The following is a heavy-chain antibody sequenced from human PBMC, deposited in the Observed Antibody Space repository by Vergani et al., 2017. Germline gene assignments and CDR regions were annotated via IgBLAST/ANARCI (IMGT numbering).Heavy chain of an antibody. CDR3: ARQYYYDSSGYYYVGYYYYGMDV. V-gene: IGHV3-33*01. CDR1: GFTFNQYG. D-gene: IGHD3-22*01. CDR2: TWYDGNNK. J-gene: IGHJ6*02. Sequence: QVQLVESGGGVVQPGRSLRLSCAASGFTFNQYGMHWVRQAPGKGLEWVAVTWYDGNNKQYADSVKGRFTISRDNSKNTLYLQMNSLRAEDTAVYYCARQYYYDSSGYYYVGYYYYGMDVWGQGTTVTVSS.